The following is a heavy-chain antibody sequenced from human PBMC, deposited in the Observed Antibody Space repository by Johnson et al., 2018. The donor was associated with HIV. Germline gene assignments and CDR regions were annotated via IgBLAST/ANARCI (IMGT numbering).Heavy chain of an antibody. V-gene: IGHV3-23*04. D-gene: IGHD3-22*01. CDR3: TTAPNTYYYEHDGFDI. CDR1: GFTFNSYA. Sequence: VQLVESGGGLVQPGGSLRLSCAVSGFTFNSYAMSWVRQAPGKGLEWVSAISGSGANTYYADSVKGRFTISRDNSKNTLYLQMNSLRAEDTAVYYCTTAPNTYYYEHDGFDIWGQGTMVTVSS. J-gene: IGHJ3*02. CDR2: ISGSGANT.